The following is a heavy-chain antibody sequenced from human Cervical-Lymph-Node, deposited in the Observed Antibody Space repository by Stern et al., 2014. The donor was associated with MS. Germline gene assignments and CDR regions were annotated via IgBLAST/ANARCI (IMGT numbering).Heavy chain of an antibody. J-gene: IGHJ5*02. CDR3: ARDEYTRSWPELGWLDP. CDR1: GASIRTSAYY. V-gene: IGHV4-61*02. Sequence: QVQLQESGPGLVKPSQTLSLTCTVSGASIRTSAYYWSWIRHRAGKGLEWIGRIYTSGRTNPNPSLESRVTISVDTSKNQVYMKLNSVTAADTAVYYCARDEYTRSWPELGWLDPWGQGILVTVSS. CDR2: IYTSGRT. D-gene: IGHD6-13*01.